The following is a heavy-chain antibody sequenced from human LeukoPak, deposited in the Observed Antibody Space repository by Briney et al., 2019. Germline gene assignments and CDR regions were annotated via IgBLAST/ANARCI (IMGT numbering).Heavy chain of an antibody. CDR2: IYYSGST. Sequence: SQTLSLTCTVSGGSISSGGYYWRWLRQHPGKGLEGIGYIYYSGSTYYNPSLKSRVTISVDTSKNQFSLKLSSVTAADTAVYYCASRTKVVVMTSSRGNWFDPWGQGTLVTVSS. CDR3: ASRTKVVVMTSSRGNWFDP. V-gene: IGHV4-31*03. D-gene: IGHD3-22*01. J-gene: IGHJ5*02. CDR1: GGSISSGGYY.